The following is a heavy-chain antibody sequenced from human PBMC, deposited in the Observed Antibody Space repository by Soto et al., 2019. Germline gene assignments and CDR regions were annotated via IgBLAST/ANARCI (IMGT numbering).Heavy chain of an antibody. D-gene: IGHD3-22*01. CDR2: IIPIFGTA. V-gene: IGHV1-69*01. J-gene: IGHJ4*02. Sequence: QGLEWMGGIIPIFGTANYAQKFQGRVTITADESTSTAYMELSSLRSEDTAVYYFSRLNYYDSSVRVGGDYWGEGTFVTGSS. CDR3: SRLNYYDSSVRVGGDY.